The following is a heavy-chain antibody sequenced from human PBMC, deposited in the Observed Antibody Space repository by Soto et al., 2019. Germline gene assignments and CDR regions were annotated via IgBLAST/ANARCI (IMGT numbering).Heavy chain of an antibody. CDR2: IIPIFGTA. V-gene: IGHV1-69*13. J-gene: IGHJ5*02. D-gene: IGHD3-10*01. Sequence: SVKVSCKASGGTFSSYAISWVRQAPGQGLEWMGGIIPIFGTANYAQKFQGRVTITADESTSTAYMELSSLRSEDTAVYYCARVYYYGSGSYYENWFDPWGQGTLVTVSS. CDR1: GGTFSSYA. CDR3: ARVYYYGSGSYYENWFDP.